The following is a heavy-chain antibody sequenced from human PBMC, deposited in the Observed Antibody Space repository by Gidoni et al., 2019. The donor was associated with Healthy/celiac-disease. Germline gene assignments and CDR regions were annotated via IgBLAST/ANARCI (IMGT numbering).Heavy chain of an antibody. Sequence: EVQLVESGGGLVQPGGSLRLSCAASGFTFSSYSMNWVRQAPGKGLEWVSYISSSSSTIYYADSVKCRFTNPRDNAKNSLYLQMNSLGAEDKAGYYCARWGDDDYGDYWGQGTLVTVSS. CDR3: ARWGDDDYGDY. J-gene: IGHJ4*02. D-gene: IGHD3-16*01. CDR2: ISSSSSTI. CDR1: GFTFSSYS. V-gene: IGHV3-48*04.